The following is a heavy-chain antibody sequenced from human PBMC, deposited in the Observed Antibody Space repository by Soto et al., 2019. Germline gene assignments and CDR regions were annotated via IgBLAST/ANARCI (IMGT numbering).Heavy chain of an antibody. D-gene: IGHD6-13*01. J-gene: IGHJ4*02. CDR1: GFTFSSYG. V-gene: IGHV3-33*01. CDR2: IWYAGSNT. Sequence: QVQLVESGGGVIQPGRSLRLSCAASGFTFSSYGMHWVRQAPGKGLEWVAVIWYAGSNTYYADSVKRRFTISRDNSKIGLNLQMYSLRAEDTAVYFCASCVSRIGSSRWYLFEYLCQGTLVTVSS. CDR3: ASCVSRIGSSRWYLFEY.